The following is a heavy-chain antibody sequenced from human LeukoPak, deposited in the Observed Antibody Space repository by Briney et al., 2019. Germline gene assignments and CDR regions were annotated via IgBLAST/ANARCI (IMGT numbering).Heavy chain of an antibody. CDR1: GFTFSGSA. J-gene: IGHJ4*02. D-gene: IGHD2-2*01. CDR2: IRSKANSYAT. CDR3: ARDHPFVGYCSSTSCSTLDY. Sequence: GGSLRLSCAASGFTFSGSAMHWVRQASGKGLEWVGRIRSKANSYATAYAASVKGRFTISRDNSKNTLYLQMNSLRAEDTAVYYCARDHPFVGYCSSTSCSTLDYWGQGTLVTVSS. V-gene: IGHV3-73*01.